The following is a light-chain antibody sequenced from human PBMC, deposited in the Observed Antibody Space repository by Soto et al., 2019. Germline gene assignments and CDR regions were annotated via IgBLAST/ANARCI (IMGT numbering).Light chain of an antibody. V-gene: IGKV1-39*01. CDR3: RQTFSTQFS. CDR2: SSS. Sequence: DIEMTQSPSSLSASAGDKVTITCRASQNIGDYLSWYQQRPGKAPKLLIYSSSILHSAASSRFSGGGSGTDFTLTISGLQPDDFATYYCRQTFSTQFSFGGGTTVDIK. J-gene: IGKJ4*02. CDR1: QNIGDY.